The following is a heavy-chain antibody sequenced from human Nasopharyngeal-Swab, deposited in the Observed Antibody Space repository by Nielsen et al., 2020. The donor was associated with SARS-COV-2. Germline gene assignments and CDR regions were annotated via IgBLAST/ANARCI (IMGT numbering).Heavy chain of an antibody. CDR3: ATLSSSWYEYYFDY. V-gene: IGHV4-39*01. D-gene: IGHD6-13*01. CDR2: IYYGGST. Sequence: SGTLSLTCTVSGGPISSSTYYWAWIRQPPGKGLKWIGSIYYGGSTYYNPSLKSRVTISVDTSKNQFSLKLSSVTAADTAVYYCATLSSSWYEYYFDYWGQGTLVTVSS. J-gene: IGHJ4*02. CDR1: GGPISSSTYY.